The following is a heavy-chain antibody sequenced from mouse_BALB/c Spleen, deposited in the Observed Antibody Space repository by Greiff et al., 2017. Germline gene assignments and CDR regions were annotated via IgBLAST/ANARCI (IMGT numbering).Heavy chain of an antibody. CDR3: ARLGNYAY. V-gene: IGHV1-54*01. J-gene: IGHJ3*01. CDR2: INPGSGGT. Sequence: VHLVESGAELVRPGTSVKVSCKASGYAFTNYLIEWVKQRPGQGLEWIGVINPGSGGTNYNEKFKGKATLTADKSSSTAYMQLSSLTSDDSAVYFCARLGNYAYWGQGTLVTVSA. CDR1: GYAFTNYL. D-gene: IGHD2-1*01.